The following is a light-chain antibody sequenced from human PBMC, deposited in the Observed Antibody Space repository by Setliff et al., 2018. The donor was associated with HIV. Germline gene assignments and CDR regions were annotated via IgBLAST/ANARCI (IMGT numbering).Light chain of an antibody. CDR3: CSNTGSNTYV. J-gene: IGLJ1*01. CDR2: QAT. Sequence: QSVLIQPPSVSGSPGQSVTISCTGTSSDVGSYDYVSWYQQHPGKAPKLMIYQATKRPSGVSNRFSGSKSGNTASLTISGLQAEDEADYYCCSNTGSNTYVFGTGTKVTV. CDR1: SSDVGSYDY. V-gene: IGLV2-23*01.